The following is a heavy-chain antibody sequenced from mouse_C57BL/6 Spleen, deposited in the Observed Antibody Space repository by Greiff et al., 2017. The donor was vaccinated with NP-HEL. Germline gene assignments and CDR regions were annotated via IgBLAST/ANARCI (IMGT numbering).Heavy chain of an antibody. V-gene: IGHV1-26*01. CDR1: GYTFTDYY. Sequence: EVQLQQSGPELVKPGASVKISCKASGYTFTDYYMNWVKQSHGKSLEWIGDINPNNGGTSYNQKFKGKATLTVDKSSSTAYMELRSLTSEDSAGYYCARPYDYALGYWYFDVWGTGTTVTVSS. CDR3: ARPYDYALGYWYFDV. D-gene: IGHD2-4*01. J-gene: IGHJ1*03. CDR2: INPNNGGT.